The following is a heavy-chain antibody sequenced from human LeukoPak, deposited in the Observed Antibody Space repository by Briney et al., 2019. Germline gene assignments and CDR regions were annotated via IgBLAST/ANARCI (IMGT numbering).Heavy chain of an antibody. D-gene: IGHD3-3*01. Sequence: GGSLRLSCAASGFTFSSYSMNWVRQAPGKGLEWVSYISSSSSTIYYADSVKGRFTISRDNAKNSLYLQMNSLRAEDTAVYYCARNLRFLEWLYNWFDPWGQGTLVTVSS. J-gene: IGHJ5*02. CDR3: ARNLRFLEWLYNWFDP. CDR1: GFTFSSYS. CDR2: ISSSSSTI. V-gene: IGHV3-48*01.